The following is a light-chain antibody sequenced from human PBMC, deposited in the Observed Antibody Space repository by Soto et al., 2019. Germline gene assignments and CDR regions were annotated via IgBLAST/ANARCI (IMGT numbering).Light chain of an antibody. Sequence: DIQMTQSPSSLSASVGDRVTITCRASQGISNFLAWYQQKPGKVPKLLIYAASTLHSRVPSRFSGSGSGTDFNLTISSLQPEDVATYYCQKYESDPFSFGPGTKVEIK. CDR2: AAS. V-gene: IGKV1-27*01. J-gene: IGKJ3*01. CDR3: QKYESDPFS. CDR1: QGISNF.